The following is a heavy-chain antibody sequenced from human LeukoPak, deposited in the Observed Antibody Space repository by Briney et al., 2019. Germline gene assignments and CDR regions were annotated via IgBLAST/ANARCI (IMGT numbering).Heavy chain of an antibody. CDR3: AAKIPSDY. J-gene: IGHJ4*02. Sequence: GGSLRLSCAASGFXFSSYGIHWVRQAPGKGLEWVAVIWYDGSNKYYADSVKGRFTISRGNSKNTLYLQMNSLRAEDTAVYYCAAKIPSDYWGQGTLVTVSS. D-gene: IGHD2-2*01. V-gene: IGHV3-33*01. CDR2: IWYDGSNK. CDR1: GFXFSSYG.